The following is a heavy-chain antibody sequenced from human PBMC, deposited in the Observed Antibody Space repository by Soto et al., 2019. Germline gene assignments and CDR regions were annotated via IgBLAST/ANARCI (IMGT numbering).Heavy chain of an antibody. CDR3: AKDLGLDASASYPYY. CDR2: INAGNGNT. CDR1: GYSFTKYA. Sequence: ASVKVSCKGSGYSFTKYAIHWVRQAPGQRLEWMGWINAGNGNTKYSQEFQDRVTITRDTSASTAYMELSSLRSEDTAVYYCAKDLGLDASASYPYYWGQGTLVTVSS. D-gene: IGHD3-10*01. J-gene: IGHJ4*02. V-gene: IGHV1-3*01.